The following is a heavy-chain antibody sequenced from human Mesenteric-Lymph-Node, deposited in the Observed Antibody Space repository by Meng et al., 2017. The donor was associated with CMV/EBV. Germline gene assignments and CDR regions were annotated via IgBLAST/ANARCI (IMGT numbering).Heavy chain of an antibody. Sequence: GGSLRLSCAASGFTFDDYTMHWVRQVPGKGLEWVSLISWNGDITYYADSVKGRFTISRDNTKKSLYLQMNSLTTEDTALYYCAKNYCSDITCFYYYAMDVWGQGTTVTVSS. D-gene: IGHD2-15*01. CDR1: GFTFDDYT. CDR3: AKNYCSDITCFYYYAMDV. V-gene: IGHV3-43*01. CDR2: ISWNGDIT. J-gene: IGHJ6*02.